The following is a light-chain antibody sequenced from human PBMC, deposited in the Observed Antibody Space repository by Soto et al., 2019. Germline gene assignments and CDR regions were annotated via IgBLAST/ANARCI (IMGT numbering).Light chain of an antibody. CDR1: QDIRND. CDR3: LQTYNYPYT. J-gene: IGKJ3*01. Sequence: AIQMTQSPSSLSVSAGERVTITCRASQDIRNDLGWYQQKPGQAPNLLIFAASTRQTGVPSRFSGSGSGTDFTLTISRLQPEDFANYCCLQTYNYPYTFGHGTKVEIK. V-gene: IGKV1-6*01. CDR2: AAS.